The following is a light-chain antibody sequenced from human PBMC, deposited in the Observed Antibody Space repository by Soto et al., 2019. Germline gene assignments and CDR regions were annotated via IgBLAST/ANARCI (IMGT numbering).Light chain of an antibody. V-gene: IGKV3-15*01. J-gene: IGKJ5*01. CDR3: HQRQYWPPIT. CDR1: QSVRSN. Sequence: VVKTQSPATLSVSPGQRPTLSCNPRQSVRSNLAWYQEKPGQATRLLIYGASTRATGIPARFSASGSGTEFTLTISSLEPEDFAVYYCHQRQYWPPITFGQGTRLEI. CDR2: GAS.